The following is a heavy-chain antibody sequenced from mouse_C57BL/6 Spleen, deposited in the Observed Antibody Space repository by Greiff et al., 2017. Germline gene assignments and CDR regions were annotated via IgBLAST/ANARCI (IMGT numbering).Heavy chain of an antibody. V-gene: IGHV1-64*01. CDR2: IHPHSGST. CDR3: ARTLFYEYGGFGD. D-gene: IGHD2-4*01. CDR1: GYTFTSYW. Sequence: QVQLQQPGAELVKPGASVKLSCKASGYTFTSYWMHWVKQSPGQGLEWIGMIHPHSGSTNYNQKFKSKATLTVDRSSSTAYMQLSSQTSEDSAVYCCARTLFYEYGGFGDWGQGAIVTVAA. J-gene: IGHJ3*01.